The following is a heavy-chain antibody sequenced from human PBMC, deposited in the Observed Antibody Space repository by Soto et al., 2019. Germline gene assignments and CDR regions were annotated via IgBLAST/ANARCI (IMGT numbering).Heavy chain of an antibody. CDR3: ARRVSSAWTLFDY. D-gene: IGHD3-22*01. CDR1: GYSFTIYC. J-gene: IGHJ4*02. V-gene: IGHV5-51*01. CDR2: IYPGDSDT. Sequence: GESLKISGKGSGYSFTIYCSGWVLQRPWKGLEWMGIIYPGDSDTRYSPSFQGQVTISADKSISTAYLQWSSLKASDTAMYYCARRVSSAWTLFDYWGQGTLVTVSS.